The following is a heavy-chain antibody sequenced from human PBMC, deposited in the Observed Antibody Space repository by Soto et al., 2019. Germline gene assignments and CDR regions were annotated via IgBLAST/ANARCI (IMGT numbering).Heavy chain of an antibody. CDR2: IAYDGINT. CDR3: ARVTPGNNLYYFSGLDV. CDR1: GFNFGTYA. J-gene: IGHJ6*02. D-gene: IGHD1-1*01. Sequence: GGSLRLSCVASGFNFGTYAIHWVRQAQGKGLQWVALIAYDGINTYYADSVKGRFTISRDNSKNTLHLQMNSLRPEDTGVYFCARVTPGNNLYYFSGLDVWGQGTSVTVS. V-gene: IGHV3-30-3*01.